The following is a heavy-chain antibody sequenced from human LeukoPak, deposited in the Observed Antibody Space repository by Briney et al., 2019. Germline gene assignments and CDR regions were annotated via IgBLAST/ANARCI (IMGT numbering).Heavy chain of an antibody. CDR3: ARWGSGWGNWFGP. CDR2: IYYSGST. D-gene: IGHD6-19*01. V-gene: IGHV4-39*07. J-gene: IGHJ5*02. Sequence: SETLSLTCTVSGGSISSSSYYWGWIRQPPGKGLEWIGSIYYSGSTYYNPSLKSRVTISVDTSKNQFFLKLSSVTAADTAVYYCARWGSGWGNWFGPWGQGTLVTVSS. CDR1: GGSISSSSYY.